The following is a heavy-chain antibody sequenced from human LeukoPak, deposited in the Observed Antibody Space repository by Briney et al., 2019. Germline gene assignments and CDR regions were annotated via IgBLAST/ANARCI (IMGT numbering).Heavy chain of an antibody. CDR1: GYTFTSYD. V-gene: IGHV1-8*01. D-gene: IGHD3-10*01. CDR3: ASGRSGSYYDPFDY. J-gene: IGHJ4*02. Sequence: GASVKVSCKASGYTFTSYDINWVRQATGQGLEWMGWMNPNSGNTGYAQKFQGRVTIIRDTSASTAYMELSSLRSEDTAVYYCASGRSGSYYDPFDYWGQGTLVTVSS. CDR2: MNPNSGNT.